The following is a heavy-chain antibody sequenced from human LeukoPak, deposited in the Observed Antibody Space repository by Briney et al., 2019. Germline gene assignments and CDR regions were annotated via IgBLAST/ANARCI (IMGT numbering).Heavy chain of an antibody. Sequence: SQTLSLTCAISGDSVSSNSAAWNWIRQSPSRGLEWLGRTYYRSKWYNDYAVSVKSRITINPDTSKNQFSLQLDSVTPEDTAVYYCARTYDSSGYSPNFDYWGQGTLVTVSS. CDR1: GDSVSSNSAA. J-gene: IGHJ4*02. D-gene: IGHD3-22*01. CDR3: ARTYDSSGYSPNFDY. V-gene: IGHV6-1*01. CDR2: TYYRSKWYN.